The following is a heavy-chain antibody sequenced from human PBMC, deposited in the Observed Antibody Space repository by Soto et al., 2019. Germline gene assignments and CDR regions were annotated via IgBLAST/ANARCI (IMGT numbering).Heavy chain of an antibody. CDR1: GASVSSGSNY. V-gene: IGHV4-61*01. CDR2: IYYSGST. Sequence: QVQLQESGPGLMKPSETLSLTCTASGASVSSGSNYWSWIRQPPGKGLEWIGYIYYSGSTSYNPSLKSRVTISADTSKNQFSLKLSSVTAADTAVYYCARDYASRLGGSGNGFDYWGQGTLVTVSS. CDR3: ARDYASRLGGSGNGFDY. J-gene: IGHJ4*02. D-gene: IGHD1-26*01.